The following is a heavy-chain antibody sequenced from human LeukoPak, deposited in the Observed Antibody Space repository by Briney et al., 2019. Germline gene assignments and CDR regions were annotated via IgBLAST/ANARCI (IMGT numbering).Heavy chain of an antibody. CDR2: FDPEDGET. CDR3: ATDPPANYGDSPTHHY. V-gene: IGHV1-24*01. Sequence: ASVKVSCKVSGYTLTELSMHWVRQAPGKGLEWMGGFDPEDGETIYAQKFQGRVTMTEDTSADTAYMEQSSLRSEDTAVYYCATDPPANYGDSPTHHYWGQGTLVTVSS. J-gene: IGHJ4*02. CDR1: GYTLTELS. D-gene: IGHD4-17*01.